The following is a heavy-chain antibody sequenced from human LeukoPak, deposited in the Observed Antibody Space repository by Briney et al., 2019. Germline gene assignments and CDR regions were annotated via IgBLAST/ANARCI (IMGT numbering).Heavy chain of an antibody. CDR2: INPNSGGT. Sequence: ASVKVPCKASGYTFTGYYMHWVRQAPEQGLEWMGWINPNSGGTNYAQKFQGKVTMTRDTSISTAYMELSRLRSDDTAVYYCARDTGDTVTQYYYYYYMDVWGKGTTVTVSS. CDR1: GYTFTGYY. J-gene: IGHJ6*03. V-gene: IGHV1-2*02. CDR3: ARDTGDTVTQYYYYYYMDV. D-gene: IGHD4-17*01.